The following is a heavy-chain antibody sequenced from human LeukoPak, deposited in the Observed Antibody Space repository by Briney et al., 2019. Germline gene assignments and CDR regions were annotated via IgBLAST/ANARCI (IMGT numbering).Heavy chain of an antibody. V-gene: IGHV5-51*01. CDR1: GYSFSTFW. CDR3: ARSAAGDNFDY. CDR2: IYPDDSDT. Sequence: GESLKISCKVSGYSFSTFWIAWVRQMPGKGLEWMGIIYPDDSDTRFSPSFQGRVTISADKSINTAYLQWSSLEASDTAIYYCARSAAGDNFDYWGQGTLVTVSS. J-gene: IGHJ4*02. D-gene: IGHD6-25*01.